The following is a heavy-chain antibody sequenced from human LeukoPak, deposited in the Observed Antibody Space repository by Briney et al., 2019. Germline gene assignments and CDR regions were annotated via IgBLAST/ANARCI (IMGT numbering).Heavy chain of an antibody. D-gene: IGHD2-2*01. Sequence: GGSLRPSCAASGFTFSSYAMHWVRQAPGKGLEWVAVLSYDGSNKYYADSVKGRFTISRDNSKNTLDLQMNSLRAEDTAVYYCATAPYHAAGYWGQGTLVTVSS. CDR2: LSYDGSNK. V-gene: IGHV3-30-3*01. CDR3: ATAPYHAAGY. CDR1: GFTFSSYA. J-gene: IGHJ4*02.